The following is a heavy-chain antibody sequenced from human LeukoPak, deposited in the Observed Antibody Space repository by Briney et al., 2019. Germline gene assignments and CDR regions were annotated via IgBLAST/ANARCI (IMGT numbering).Heavy chain of an antibody. CDR1: GFSFSSYW. CDR2: INSDGSST. D-gene: IGHD1-26*01. V-gene: IGHV3-74*01. CDR3: ARHTGSTGTVDY. Sequence: GGSLRLSCAASGFSFSSYWMHWVRQAPGKGLVRVSRINSDGSSTSYADSVKGRFTMSRDNVKNTLYLQMNSLRAEDTAMYYCARHTGSTGTVDYWGQGTLVTVSS. J-gene: IGHJ4*02.